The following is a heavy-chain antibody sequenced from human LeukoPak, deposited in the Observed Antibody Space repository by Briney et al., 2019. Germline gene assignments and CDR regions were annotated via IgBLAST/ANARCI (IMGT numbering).Heavy chain of an antibody. J-gene: IGHJ3*02. CDR1: GGSISSGSYY. Sequence: PSQTLSLTCTVSGGSISSGSYYWSWIRQPAGKGLEWIGRIYTSGSTNYNPSLKSRVTISVDTSKNQFSLKLSSVTAADTAVYYCARELRDWYDYVWEDAFDIWGQGTMVTVSS. CDR3: ARELRDWYDYVWEDAFDI. V-gene: IGHV4-61*02. D-gene: IGHD3-16*01. CDR2: IYTSGST.